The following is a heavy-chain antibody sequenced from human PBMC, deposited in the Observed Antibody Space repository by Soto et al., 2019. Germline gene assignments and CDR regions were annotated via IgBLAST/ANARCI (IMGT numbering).Heavy chain of an antibody. J-gene: IGHJ4*02. V-gene: IGHV4-34*01. CDR3: ARSNNSPPHFDY. CDR2: INHSGST. CDR1: GGSFSGYY. Sequence: QVQLQQWGAGLLKPSETLSLTSAVYGGSFSGYYWSWIRQPPGKGLEWIGEINHSGSTNYNPSLRRRVTMTVDTSKNQFSLKLSCVTAADTAVYYCARSNNSPPHFDYWGQGTLVTVSS.